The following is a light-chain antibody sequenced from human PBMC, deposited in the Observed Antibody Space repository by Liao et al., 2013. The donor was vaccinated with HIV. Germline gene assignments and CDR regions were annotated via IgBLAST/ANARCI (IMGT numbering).Light chain of an antibody. CDR1: NIGSKS. V-gene: IGLV3-21*01. CDR2: YDS. J-gene: IGLJ2*01. Sequence: SYELTQPPSVSVAPGKTARITCGGNNIGSKSVHWYQQKPGQAPVLVIYYDSDRPSGIPERFSGSTSGTTVTLTISGVQAEDEADYFCLSADVSRVWVFGAGTKLTVL. CDR3: LSADVSRVWV.